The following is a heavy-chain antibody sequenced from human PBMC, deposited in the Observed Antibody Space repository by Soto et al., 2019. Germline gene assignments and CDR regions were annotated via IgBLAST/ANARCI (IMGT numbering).Heavy chain of an antibody. J-gene: IGHJ6*02. V-gene: IGHV3-30-3*01. CDR1: GFTFSSYA. Sequence: QVQLVESGGGVVQPGRSLRLSCAASGFTFSSYAMHWVRQAPGKGLEWVAVISYDGSNKYYADSVKGRFTISRDNSKNTLYLQMNSLRAEDTAVYYCARNSPHRMAYGMEVWGQGTTVTVSS. CDR2: ISYDGSNK. D-gene: IGHD1-26*01. CDR3: ARNSPHRMAYGMEV.